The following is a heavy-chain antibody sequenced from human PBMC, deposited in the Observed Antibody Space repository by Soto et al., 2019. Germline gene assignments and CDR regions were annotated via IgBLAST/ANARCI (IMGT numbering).Heavy chain of an antibody. CDR2: IDPSDSYT. V-gene: IGHV5-10-1*01. Sequence: GEYLKISCKGSGYSFTRYWISRVRQMPGKGLEWMGRIDPSDSYTNYSPSFQGHVTFSADKSICTAYLQWRSLKASGTAMYYCAGSDTSMATGPESEIWGQGTMVTVAS. CDR1: GYSFTRYW. CDR3: AGSDTSMATGPESEI. D-gene: IGHD5-18*01. J-gene: IGHJ3*02.